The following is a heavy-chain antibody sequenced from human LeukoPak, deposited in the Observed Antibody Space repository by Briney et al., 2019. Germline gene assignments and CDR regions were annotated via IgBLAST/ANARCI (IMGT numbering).Heavy chain of an antibody. CDR1: GYSFTNFW. D-gene: IGHD6-19*01. Sequence: GESPKISCKTSGYSFTNFWIGWVRQMPGKGLEWMGIIYPADSDTRYSPSFQGQVTISADKSIGTAYLQWSSLGASDTAMYYCARSVPNTSGGVDYWGQGTLVTVSS. CDR2: IYPADSDT. CDR3: ARSVPNTSGGVDY. V-gene: IGHV5-51*01. J-gene: IGHJ4*02.